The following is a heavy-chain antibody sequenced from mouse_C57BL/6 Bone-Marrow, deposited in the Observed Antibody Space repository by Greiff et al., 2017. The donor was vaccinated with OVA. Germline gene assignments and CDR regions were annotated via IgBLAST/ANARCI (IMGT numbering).Heavy chain of an antibody. V-gene: IGHV3-6*01. CDR1: GYSITSGYY. Sequence: DVQLQESGPGLVKPSQSLSLTCSVTGYSITSGYYWNWIRQFPGNKLEWMGYISYDGSNNYNPSLKNRISITRDPSKNQFFLKLNSVTTEDTATYYCARGGFAYWGQGTLVTVSA. CDR2: ISYDGSN. CDR3: ARGGFAY. J-gene: IGHJ3*01.